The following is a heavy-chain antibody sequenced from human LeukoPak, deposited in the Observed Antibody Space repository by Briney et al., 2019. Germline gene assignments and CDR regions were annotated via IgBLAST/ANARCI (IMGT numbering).Heavy chain of an antibody. CDR1: GGSISSYY. J-gene: IGHJ5*02. CDR3: ARDRNSGSYYSWFDP. Sequence: PSETLSLTCTVSGGSISSYYWSWIRQPPGKGLEWIGYIYYSGSTNYNPSLKSRVTISVDTSKNQFSLKLSSVTAADTAVYHCARDRNSGSYYSWFDPWGQGTLVTVSS. CDR2: IYYSGST. V-gene: IGHV4-59*01. D-gene: IGHD1-26*01.